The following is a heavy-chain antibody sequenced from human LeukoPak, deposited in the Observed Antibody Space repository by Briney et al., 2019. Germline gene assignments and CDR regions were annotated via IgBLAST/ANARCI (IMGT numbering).Heavy chain of an antibody. Sequence: GASVKVSCKASGGTFSSYAISWVRQAPGQGLEWMGGIIPIFGTANYAQKFQGRVTITADESTSTAYMELSSLRSEDTAVYYCAGNYDSSAYTLDYWGQGTLVTVSS. CDR1: GGTFSSYA. CDR3: AGNYDSSAYTLDY. V-gene: IGHV1-69*13. D-gene: IGHD3-22*01. CDR2: IIPIFGTA. J-gene: IGHJ4*02.